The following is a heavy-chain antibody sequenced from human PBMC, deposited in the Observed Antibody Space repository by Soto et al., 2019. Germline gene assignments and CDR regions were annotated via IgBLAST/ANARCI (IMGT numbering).Heavy chain of an antibody. V-gene: IGHV1-69*12. CDR1: GGTFSSYA. Sequence: QVQLVQSGAEVKKPGSSVKVSCKASGGTFSSYAISWVRQAPGQGLEWMGGIIPIFGTANYAQKFQGRVTITADESTSPACMELSSLRSEDAAVYYCARVVDTAMARRGGAMGYWGQGTLVTVSS. CDR2: IIPIFGTA. J-gene: IGHJ4*02. D-gene: IGHD5-18*01. CDR3: ARVVDTAMARRGGAMGY.